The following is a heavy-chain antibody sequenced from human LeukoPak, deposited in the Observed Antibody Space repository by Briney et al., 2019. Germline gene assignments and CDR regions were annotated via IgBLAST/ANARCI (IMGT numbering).Heavy chain of an antibody. CDR3: ARDPLRPDVYYYYMDV. Sequence: SQTLSLTCTVSGGSISSYYWNWIRQPPGKGLEWIGYIYYSGSTNYNPSLKSRVTISVDTSKNQFSLTLNSVTAADTAVYYCARDPLRPDVYYYYMDVWGKGTTVTVSS. CDR2: IYYSGST. CDR1: GGSISSYY. J-gene: IGHJ6*03. V-gene: IGHV4-59*12.